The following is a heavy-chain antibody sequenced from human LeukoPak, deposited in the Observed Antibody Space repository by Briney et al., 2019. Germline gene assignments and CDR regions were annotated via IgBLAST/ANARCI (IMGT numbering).Heavy chain of an antibody. D-gene: IGHD2-8*02. Sequence: PGGSLRLSCAASGFTFSSYAMHWLRQAPGKGLEWVAVISYDGSNKYYADSVRGRFTISRDNSKSTLSLQMNSLRAEDTAIYYCATYRQVLLPFESWGQGTLVTVSS. CDR1: GFTFSSYA. V-gene: IGHV3-30*04. CDR3: ATYRQVLLPFES. CDR2: ISYDGSNK. J-gene: IGHJ4*02.